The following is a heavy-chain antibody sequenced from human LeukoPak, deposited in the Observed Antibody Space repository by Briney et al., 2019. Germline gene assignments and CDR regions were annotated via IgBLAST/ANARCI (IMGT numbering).Heavy chain of an antibody. Sequence: GGSLRLSCAASGFTVSSNYTSWVRQAPGKGLEWVSVIYSGGSTYYADSVKGRFTISRDNSKNTLYLQMNSLRAEDTAVYYCARLHSSGYYYLTYYFDYWGQGTLVTVSS. CDR2: IYSGGST. J-gene: IGHJ4*02. CDR3: ARLHSSGYYYLTYYFDY. V-gene: IGHV3-66*04. D-gene: IGHD3-22*01. CDR1: GFTVSSNY.